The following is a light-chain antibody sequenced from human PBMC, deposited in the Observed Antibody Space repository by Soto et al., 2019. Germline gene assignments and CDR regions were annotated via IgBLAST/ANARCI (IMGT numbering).Light chain of an antibody. J-gene: IGKJ1*01. CDR1: QSVSTY. Sequence: EIVLTQSPATLSLSPGARATLPCRASQSVSTYLAWYQQKPGQAPRLLIYGASSRATGIPDRFSGSGSGTDFTLTISRLEPEDFAVYYCQQYGSSPWTFGRGTKVDIK. V-gene: IGKV3-20*01. CDR3: QQYGSSPWT. CDR2: GAS.